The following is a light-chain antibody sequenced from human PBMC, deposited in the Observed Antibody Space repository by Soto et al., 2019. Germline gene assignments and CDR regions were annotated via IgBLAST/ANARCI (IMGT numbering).Light chain of an antibody. Sequence: DIQMTPSPSTLSASVGDRVTITCRASQSISSWLAWYQQKPGKAPKLLIFEVSSLESGVPSRFSGSGSGTEFTLTISSLQPDDFATYYCQQYSTYSRTFGQGTKVEIK. J-gene: IGKJ1*01. V-gene: IGKV1-5*03. CDR3: QQYSTYSRT. CDR1: QSISSW. CDR2: EVS.